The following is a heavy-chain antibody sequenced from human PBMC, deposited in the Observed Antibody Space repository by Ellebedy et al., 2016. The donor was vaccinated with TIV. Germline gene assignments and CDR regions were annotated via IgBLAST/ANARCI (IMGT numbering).Heavy chain of an antibody. CDR3: ARARGYSSAYYDY. Sequence: MPSETLSLTCAVYGGSFSGNSWSWILQPPGNWLEWIGEITHSGSTNSNPSLKSRVTLSVDKSKNQFSLRVTSVTAADSGVYFCARARGYSSAYYDYWGQGALVTVSS. J-gene: IGHJ4*01. V-gene: IGHV4-34*01. CDR1: GGSFSGNS. D-gene: IGHD6-19*01. CDR2: ITHSGST.